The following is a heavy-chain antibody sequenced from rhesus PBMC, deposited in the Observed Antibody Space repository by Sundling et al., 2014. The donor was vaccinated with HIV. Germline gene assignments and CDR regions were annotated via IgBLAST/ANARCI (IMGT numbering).Heavy chain of an antibody. D-gene: IGHD3-28*01. CDR1: GGSISDSYR. Sequence: QVQLQESGPGLVKPSETLSLTCAVSGGSISDSYRWSWIRQPPGKGLEWIGYISGSSTSTNYNPSLNSRVTISKDTSKNQFSLKLNSVTAADTAVYYCARDSGYPLSFDYWGQGVLVTVSS. J-gene: IGHJ4*01. CDR3: ARDSGYPLSFDY. V-gene: IGHV4S10*01. CDR2: ISGSSTST.